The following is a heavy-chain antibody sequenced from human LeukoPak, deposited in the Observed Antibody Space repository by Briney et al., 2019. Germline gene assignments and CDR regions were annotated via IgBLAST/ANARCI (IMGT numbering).Heavy chain of an antibody. J-gene: IGHJ6*03. V-gene: IGHV4-4*07. Sequence: SETLSLTCTVSGGTISSYYWSWIRQPAGKGLEWIGRIYTTGSTSYNPSLKSRVTMSVDTSKNQSSLNLSSVTAADTAVYYCARGVIVGATLDYYYMDVWGKGTTVTVSS. CDR2: IYTTGST. CDR3: ARGVIVGATLDYYYMDV. CDR1: GGTISSYY. D-gene: IGHD1-26*01.